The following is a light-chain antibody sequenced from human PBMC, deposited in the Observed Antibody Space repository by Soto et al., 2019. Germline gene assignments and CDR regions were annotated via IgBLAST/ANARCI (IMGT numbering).Light chain of an antibody. CDR3: QESYSHMWP. J-gene: IGKJ1*01. Sequence: DIQLTQSPSSLSASVGDRVTITCRASQSIHGYLNWYQHEPGKAPKLLIHSASTLLSGVPSRFSGSGSGTEFTLTISSLQPEDFATYYCQESYSHMWPFGQGTKVDIK. CDR1: QSIHGY. V-gene: IGKV1-39*01. CDR2: SAS.